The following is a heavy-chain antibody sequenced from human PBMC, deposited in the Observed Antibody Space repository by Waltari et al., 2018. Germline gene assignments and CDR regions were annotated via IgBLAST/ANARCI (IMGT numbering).Heavy chain of an antibody. J-gene: IGHJ4*02. CDR1: GFTFSSYW. Sequence: EVQLVESGGGLVQPGGSLRLSCAASGFTFSSYWMSWVRQAPGKGLEGVANIKQDGSEKYYVDSVKGRFTISRDNAKNSLYLQMNSLRAEDTAVYYCAKDLEPGYYYDSSGSGDWGQGTLVTVSS. CDR3: AKDLEPGYYYDSSGSGD. V-gene: IGHV3-7*03. D-gene: IGHD3-22*01. CDR2: IKQDGSEK.